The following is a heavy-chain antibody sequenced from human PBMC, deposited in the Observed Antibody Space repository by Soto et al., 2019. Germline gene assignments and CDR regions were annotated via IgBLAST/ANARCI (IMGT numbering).Heavy chain of an antibody. CDR2: ISWDGGST. CDR3: AKDIDILTGQDYYYYGMDV. J-gene: IGHJ6*02. CDR1: GFTFDDYT. D-gene: IGHD3-9*01. Sequence: PGGSLRLSCAASGFTFDDYTMHWVRQAPGKGLEWVSLISWDGGSTYYADSVKGRFTISRDNSKNSLYLQMNSLRTEDTALYYCAKDIDILTGQDYYYYGMDVWGQGTTVTVS. V-gene: IGHV3-43*01.